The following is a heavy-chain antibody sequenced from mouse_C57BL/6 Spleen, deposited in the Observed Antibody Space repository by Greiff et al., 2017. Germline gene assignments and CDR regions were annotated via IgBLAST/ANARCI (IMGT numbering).Heavy chain of an antibody. CDR2: ISDGGSYT. CDR3: ARDLGYWYFDG. D-gene: IGHD4-1*01. Sequence: EVKLVESGGGLVKPGGSLKLSCAASGFTFSSYAMSWVRQTPEKRLEWVATISDGGSYTYYPDNVKGRFTISRDNAKNNLYLQMSHLKSEDTAMYYCARDLGYWYFDGWGTGTTVTVSS. J-gene: IGHJ1*03. V-gene: IGHV5-4*01. CDR1: GFTFSSYA.